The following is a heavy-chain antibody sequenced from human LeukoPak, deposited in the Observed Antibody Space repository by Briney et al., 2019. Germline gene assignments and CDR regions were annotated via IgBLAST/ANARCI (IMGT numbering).Heavy chain of an antibody. D-gene: IGHD6-13*01. V-gene: IGHV3-9*03. J-gene: IGHJ4*02. Sequence: GRSLRLXCAASGFTFDDYAMHWVRQAPGKGLEWVSGISWNSGRIVYADSVKGRFTISRDNAKNFLYLQMNSLRAEDMALYYCAKDVLPITAAATRFDYWGQGTLVTVSS. CDR1: GFTFDDYA. CDR3: AKDVLPITAAATRFDY. CDR2: ISWNSGRI.